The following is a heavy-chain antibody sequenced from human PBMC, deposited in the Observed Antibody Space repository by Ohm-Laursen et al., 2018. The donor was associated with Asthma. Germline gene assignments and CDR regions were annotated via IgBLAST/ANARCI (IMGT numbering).Heavy chain of an antibody. CDR3: AKDLYYDFWTGFYDLDY. J-gene: IGHJ4*03. V-gene: IGHV3-33*06. CDR1: GFTFSSYG. CDR2: IWYDGSNK. Sequence: SLRLSCAASGFTFSSYGMHWVRQAPGKGLEWVAVIWYDGSNKYYADSVKGRFTISRDNSENTLYLQMNSLTVEDTAVYYCAKDLYYDFWTGFYDLDYWGQGTTVTVS. D-gene: IGHD3-3*01.